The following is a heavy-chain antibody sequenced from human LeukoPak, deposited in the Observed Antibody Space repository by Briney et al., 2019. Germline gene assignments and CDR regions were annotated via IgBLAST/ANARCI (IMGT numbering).Heavy chain of an antibody. J-gene: IGHJ4*02. D-gene: IGHD2-8*01. Sequence: SETLSLTCTVSGGSISSSSYYWGWIRQPPGKGLEWIGSIYYSGSTYYNPSLKSRVTISVDASKNQFSLKLSSVTAADTAVYYCARHRTKSELTDYWGQGTLVTVSS. CDR3: ARHRTKSELTDY. CDR1: GGSISSSSYY. V-gene: IGHV4-39*01. CDR2: IYYSGST.